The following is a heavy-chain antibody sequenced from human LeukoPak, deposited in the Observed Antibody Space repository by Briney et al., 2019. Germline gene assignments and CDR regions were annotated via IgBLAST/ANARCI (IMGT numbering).Heavy chain of an antibody. V-gene: IGHV3-73*01. CDR3: TTFEAASGTYYNLGS. D-gene: IGHD3-10*01. J-gene: IGHJ4*02. Sequence: GGSLRLSCAASGFAFSASAMHWVRQASGKGLEWVGRIRSKAHSSSTAYAPSVKGRFAISRDDSKNTAYLQINSLKTEDTAVYYCTTFEAASGTYYNLGSWGQGTLVTVSS. CDR2: IRSKAHSSST. CDR1: GFAFSASA.